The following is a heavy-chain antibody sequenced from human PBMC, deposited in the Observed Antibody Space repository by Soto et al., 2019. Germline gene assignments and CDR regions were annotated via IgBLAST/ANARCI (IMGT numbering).Heavy chain of an antibody. D-gene: IGHD1-1*01. CDR2: IYPGDSDT. Sequence: GESLKISCKGSGYSFTSYWIGWVRQMPGKGLEWMGIIYPGDSDTRYSPSFQDQVTISADKSISTAYLQWSSLKASDTAMYYCVSSLNMAGYDYWGQGTLVTVSS. CDR3: VSSLNMAGYDY. J-gene: IGHJ4*02. CDR1: GYSFTSYW. V-gene: IGHV5-51*01.